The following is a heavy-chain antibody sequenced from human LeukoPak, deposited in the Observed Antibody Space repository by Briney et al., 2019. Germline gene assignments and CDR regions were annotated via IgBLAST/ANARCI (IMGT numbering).Heavy chain of an antibody. CDR2: IYYSGST. Sequence: PSETLSLTCTVSGGSISSSSYYWGWIRQPPGKGLEWIGSIYYSGSTYYNPSLKSRVTISVDTSKNQFSLKLSSVTAADTAVYYCARHSRLLWFGEDRGLYFDYWGQGTLVTVSS. CDR3: ARHSRLLWFGEDRGLYFDY. D-gene: IGHD3-10*01. V-gene: IGHV4-39*01. J-gene: IGHJ4*02. CDR1: GGSISSSSYY.